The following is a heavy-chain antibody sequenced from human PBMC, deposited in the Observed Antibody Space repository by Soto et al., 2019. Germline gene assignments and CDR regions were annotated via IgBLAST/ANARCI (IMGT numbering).Heavy chain of an antibody. Sequence: SETLSLTCTVSGGSISSYYWSWIRQPAGKGLEWIGRIYTSGSTNYNPSLKSRVTMSVDTSRNQFSLKLGSVTAADAAVYYCARVGDGSSSSYEDYYYGMDVWGQGTTVTVSS. D-gene: IGHD6-13*01. CDR1: GGSISSYY. V-gene: IGHV4-4*07. J-gene: IGHJ6*02. CDR2: IYTSGST. CDR3: ARVGDGSSSSYEDYYYGMDV.